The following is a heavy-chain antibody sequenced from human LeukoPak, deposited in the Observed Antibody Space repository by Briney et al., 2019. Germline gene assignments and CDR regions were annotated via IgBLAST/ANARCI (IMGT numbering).Heavy chain of an antibody. CDR2: ISWNSGSI. V-gene: IGHV3-9*01. Sequence: GGSLRLSCAASGFTFVNYAMHWVRQAPGKGLEWVSGISWNSGSIGYADSVKGRFTISRDNAKNSLYLQMNSLRAEDTALYYCAKDALDGYDYYYGMDVWGQGTTVTVSS. CDR3: AKDALDGYDYYYGMDV. CDR1: GFTFVNYA. D-gene: IGHD5-24*01. J-gene: IGHJ6*02.